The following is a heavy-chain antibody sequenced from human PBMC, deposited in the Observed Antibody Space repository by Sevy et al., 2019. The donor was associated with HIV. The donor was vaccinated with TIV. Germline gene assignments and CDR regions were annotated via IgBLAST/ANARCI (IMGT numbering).Heavy chain of an antibody. V-gene: IGHV1-18*04. Sequence: ASVKVSCKASGYTFTSYGISWVRQAPGQGLEWMGWISAYNGNTNYAQKLQGRVTMTTDTSTSTAYMELRSLRSDDTAVYYCARWSHYYGSGSPVPKYNWFDPWGQGTLVTVSS. CDR2: ISAYNGNT. D-gene: IGHD3-10*01. CDR3: ARWSHYYGSGSPVPKYNWFDP. CDR1: GYTFTSYG. J-gene: IGHJ5*02.